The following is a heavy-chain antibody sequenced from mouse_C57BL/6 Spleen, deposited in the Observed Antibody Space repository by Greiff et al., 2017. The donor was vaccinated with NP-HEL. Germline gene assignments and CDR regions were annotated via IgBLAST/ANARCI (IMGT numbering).Heavy chain of an antibody. J-gene: IGHJ1*03. Sequence: EVKLVESGPGLVKPSQSLSLTCSVTGYSITSGYYWNWIRQFPGNKLEWMGYISYDGSNNYNPSLKNRISITRDTSKNQFFLKLNSVTTEDTATYYCARGGSGYWYFDVWGTGTTVTVSS. CDR3: ARGGSGYWYFDV. CDR1: GYSITSGYY. D-gene: IGHD3-2*02. V-gene: IGHV3-6*01. CDR2: ISYDGSN.